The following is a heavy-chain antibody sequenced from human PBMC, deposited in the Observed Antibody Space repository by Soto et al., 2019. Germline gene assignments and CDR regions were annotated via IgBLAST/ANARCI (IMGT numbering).Heavy chain of an antibody. CDR3: ATGGTYFDY. Sequence: SETLSLTCTVSGGSISSYYCSWIRQAAGKGLEWIGRIHTSGSPNYNPSLKSRVTMSADTSKNQFSLKLTSVTAADTAVYYCATGGTYFDYWGQGTLVTVSS. CDR1: GGSISSYY. CDR2: IHTSGSP. V-gene: IGHV4-4*07. J-gene: IGHJ4*02.